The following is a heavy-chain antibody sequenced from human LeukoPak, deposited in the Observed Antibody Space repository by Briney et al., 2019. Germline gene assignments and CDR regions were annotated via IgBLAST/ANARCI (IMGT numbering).Heavy chain of an antibody. CDR1: GYTFTSYG. Sequence: ASVKVSCKASGYTFTSYGISWVRQAPGRGLEWMGWISAYSNNTNYAQKFQGRVTMTTDTSTSTAYMGLRSLTSDDTGVYYCARDVGSYSRNLYYFDYWGQGTLVTVSS. D-gene: IGHD5-18*01. J-gene: IGHJ4*02. CDR2: ISAYSNNT. CDR3: ARDVGSYSRNLYYFDY. V-gene: IGHV1-18*01.